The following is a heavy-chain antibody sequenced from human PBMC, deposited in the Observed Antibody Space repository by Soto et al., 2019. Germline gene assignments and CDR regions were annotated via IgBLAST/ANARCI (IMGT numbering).Heavy chain of an antibody. CDR3: ARYNWGAMGAFDI. CDR1: GGSISTYY. D-gene: IGHD1-1*01. Sequence: SETLSLTCTVSGGSISTYYWSWIRQPPGKGLEWIGYIYYSGSTNYNPSLKSRVTISVDTSKNQFSLKLSSVTAADTAVYYCARYNWGAMGAFDIWGQGTMVTVSS. V-gene: IGHV4-59*01. J-gene: IGHJ3*02. CDR2: IYYSGST.